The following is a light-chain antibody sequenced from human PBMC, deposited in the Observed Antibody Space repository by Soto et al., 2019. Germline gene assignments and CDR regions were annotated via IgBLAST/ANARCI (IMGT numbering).Light chain of an antibody. J-gene: IGKJ3*01. CDR2: GAS. CDR1: QSVDRNY. V-gene: IGKV3-20*01. CDR3: HQYGLSPPYT. Sequence: EIVLTQSPGTLSLSPGARATLSCRASQSVDRNYLAWYQHKPGQAPRLLIYGASTRATGIPDRFSGSGSGTDFTLTISRLEPEDFAVYYCHQYGLSPPYTFGPGTKVGI.